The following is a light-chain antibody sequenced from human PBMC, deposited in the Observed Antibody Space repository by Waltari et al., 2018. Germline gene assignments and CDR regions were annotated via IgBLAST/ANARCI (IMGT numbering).Light chain of an antibody. CDR1: QNIYSN. CDR3: QHYYDNPYS. CDR2: AAS. J-gene: IGKJ2*03. V-gene: IGKV1-6*01. Sequence: IQMTHSPSALFASVGDRVTISCRASQNIYSNLAWYQQKPGKAPKLLIYAASSLQSGIPSRFSGSGSGTDFTLTISSLQPEDSAAYYCQHYYDNPYSFGQGTKVEIK.